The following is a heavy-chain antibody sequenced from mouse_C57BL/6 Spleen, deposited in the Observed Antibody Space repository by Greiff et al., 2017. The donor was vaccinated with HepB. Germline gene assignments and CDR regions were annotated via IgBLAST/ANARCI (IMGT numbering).Heavy chain of an antibody. D-gene: IGHD1-1*01. CDR1: GYAFSSYW. CDR3: SREWTLCSRAWFAY. Sequence: QVQLQQSGAELVKPGASVKISCKASGYAFSSYWMNWVKQRPGKGLEWIGQIYPGDGDTNYNGKFKGKATLTADKSSSTAYMQLISLTSEDSAVYFFSREWTLCSRAWFAYWGQGTLVTVSA. CDR2: IYPGDGDT. V-gene: IGHV1-80*01. J-gene: IGHJ3*01.